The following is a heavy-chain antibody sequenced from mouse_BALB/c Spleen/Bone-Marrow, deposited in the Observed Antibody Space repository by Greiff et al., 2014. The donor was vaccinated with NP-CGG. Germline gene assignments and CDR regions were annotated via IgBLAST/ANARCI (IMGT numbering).Heavy chain of an antibody. V-gene: IGHV1S41*01. CDR2: IAPESGST. J-gene: IGHJ1*01. D-gene: IGHD2-2*01. Sequence: DLVKPGASVKLSCKASGYTFTNYWINWIKQRPGQGLEWIGRIAPESGSTYYNEMFKGKTTLTADTSSSTAYIQLSSLSSEDSDVYFCARERYGYDGWYFDVWGAGTTVTVSS. CDR3: ARERYGYDGWYFDV. CDR1: GYTFTNYW.